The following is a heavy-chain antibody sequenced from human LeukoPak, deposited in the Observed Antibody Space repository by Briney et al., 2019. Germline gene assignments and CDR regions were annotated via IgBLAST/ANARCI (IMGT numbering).Heavy chain of an antibody. CDR1: GFTFTSYA. V-gene: IGHV3-23*01. Sequence: GGSLRLSCAASGFTFTSYAMGWVRQAPGKGLEWVSAISGSGGSTYFADSVKGRFTISRDNSKNTLSLQMNSLRAEDTAVYYCGKVRGGGYSGSYYGTYYFDYWGQGTLVTVSS. J-gene: IGHJ4*02. D-gene: IGHD1-26*01. CDR2: ISGSGGST. CDR3: GKVRGGGYSGSYYGTYYFDY.